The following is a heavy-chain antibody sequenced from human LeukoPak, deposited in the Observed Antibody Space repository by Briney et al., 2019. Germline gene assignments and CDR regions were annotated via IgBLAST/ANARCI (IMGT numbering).Heavy chain of an antibody. V-gene: IGHV4-61*02. CDR1: GGSISSGSYY. CDR2: IYTSGST. J-gene: IGHJ6*03. Sequence: RTSETLSLTCTVSGGSISSGSYYWSWIRQPAGKGLEWIGRIYTSGSTNYNPSLKSRVTISVDTSKNQFSLKLSSVTAADTAVYYCARDSSPSDRSQPGFWSRGYYMDVWGKGTTVTVSS. CDR3: ARDSSPSDRSQPGFWSRGYYMDV. D-gene: IGHD6-13*01.